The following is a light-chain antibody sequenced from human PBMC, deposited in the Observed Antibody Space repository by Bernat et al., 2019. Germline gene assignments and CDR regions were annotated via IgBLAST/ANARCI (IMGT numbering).Light chain of an antibody. CDR3: QQYNSATFT. CDR1: QVISSW. V-gene: IGKV1-12*01. Sequence: GDTVTITCRASQVISSWLAWYQHKQGKAPKLMIYQASSLQSGVPSRFSGSGSGTDVTLTISSLLSEDFATYYCQQYNSATFTVGPGTKLDIK. CDR2: QAS. J-gene: IGKJ3*01.